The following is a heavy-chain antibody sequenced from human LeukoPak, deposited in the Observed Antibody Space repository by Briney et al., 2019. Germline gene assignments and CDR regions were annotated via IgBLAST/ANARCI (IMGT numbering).Heavy chain of an antibody. CDR2: ISYDGSNK. CDR3: AKAIMITFGGVVPPIDY. J-gene: IGHJ4*02. D-gene: IGHD3-16*01. CDR1: GFTFSSYG. V-gene: IGHV3-30*18. Sequence: GGSLRLSCAASGFTFSSYGMHWVRQAPGKGLEWVAVISYDGSNKCYADSVKGRFTISRDNSKNTLYLQMNSLRAEDTAVYYCAKAIMITFGGVVPPIDYWGQGTLVTVSS.